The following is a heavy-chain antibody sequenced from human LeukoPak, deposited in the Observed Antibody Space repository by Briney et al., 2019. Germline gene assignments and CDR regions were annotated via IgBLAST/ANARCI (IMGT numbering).Heavy chain of an antibody. J-gene: IGHJ4*02. CDR3: ARGGGIGYCSSTSCYYFDY. V-gene: IGHV1-46*01. CDR1: GYTFTSYY. D-gene: IGHD2-2*03. CDR2: INPSGGST. Sequence: ASVRVSCKASGYTFTSYYMHWVRQAPGQGLEWMGIINPSGGSTSYAQKFQGRVTMTRDTSTSTVYMELSSLRSEDTVVYYCARGGGIGYCSSTSCYYFDYWGQGTLVTVSS.